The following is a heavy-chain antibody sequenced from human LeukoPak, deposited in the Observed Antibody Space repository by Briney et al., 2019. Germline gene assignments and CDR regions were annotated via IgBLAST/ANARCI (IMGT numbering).Heavy chain of an antibody. V-gene: IGHV4-34*01. CDR3: ARGRSLGEWDPYRSGFDY. CDR1: GGSFSGYY. Sequence: SETLSLTCAVYGGSFSGYYWSWIRQPPGKGLEWIGEINHSGSTNYNPSLKSRVTISVDTSKNQFSLKLSSVTAADTAVYYCARGRSLGEWDPYRSGFDYWGQGTLVTVSS. CDR2: INHSGST. D-gene: IGHD1-26*01. J-gene: IGHJ4*02.